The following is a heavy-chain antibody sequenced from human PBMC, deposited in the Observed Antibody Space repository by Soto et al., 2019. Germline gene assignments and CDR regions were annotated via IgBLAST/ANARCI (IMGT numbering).Heavy chain of an antibody. Sequence: GESLKISCKGSGYSFTNYWISWVRQMPGKGLEWMGRIDPSDSYTNYSPSFQGHVAISADKSISTAYLQWSSLKASDTAMYYCEVVVAPTHYYFVYWGQGILVTV. CDR3: EVVVAPTHYYFVY. V-gene: IGHV5-10-1*01. D-gene: IGHD2-15*01. J-gene: IGHJ4*02. CDR1: GYSFTNYW. CDR2: IDPSDSYT.